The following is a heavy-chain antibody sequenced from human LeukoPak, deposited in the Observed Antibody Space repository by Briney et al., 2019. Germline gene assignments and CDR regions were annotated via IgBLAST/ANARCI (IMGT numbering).Heavy chain of an antibody. Sequence: LPGGSLRLSCAASGFTFSSYAMSWVRQAPGKGLEWVSAISGSGGSTYYADSVKGRFTISRDNAKNSLYLQMNSLRAEDTAVYYCARVGTAMALDYWGQGTLVTVSS. D-gene: IGHD5-18*01. V-gene: IGHV3-23*01. CDR2: ISGSGGST. CDR3: ARVGTAMALDY. CDR1: GFTFSSYA. J-gene: IGHJ4*02.